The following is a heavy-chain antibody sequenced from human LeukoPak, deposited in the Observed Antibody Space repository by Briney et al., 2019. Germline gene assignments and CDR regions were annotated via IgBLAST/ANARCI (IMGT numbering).Heavy chain of an antibody. CDR2: INPNSGGT. Sequence: GASVKVSCKASGYTFTGYYMHWVRQAPGHGLEWMGWINPNSGGTNYAQKFQGRVTMTRDTSSSTAYMELSRLRSDDTAVYYCAREYYDSSGYSYYFDYWGQGTLVTVSS. D-gene: IGHD3-22*01. J-gene: IGHJ4*02. V-gene: IGHV1-2*02. CDR3: AREYYDSSGYSYYFDY. CDR1: GYTFTGYY.